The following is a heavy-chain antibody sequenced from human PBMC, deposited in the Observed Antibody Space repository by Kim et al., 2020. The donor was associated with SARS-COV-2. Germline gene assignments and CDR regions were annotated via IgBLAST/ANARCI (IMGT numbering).Heavy chain of an antibody. CDR1: GFTFSDYG. D-gene: IGHD3-10*01. V-gene: IGHV3-30-3*01. Sequence: GGSLRLSCTASGFTFSDYGMCWLRQAPGKGLEWVALTSYDGDNKFYAESVEGRVTISRDNSKNTVYLQMNSLRPEDTAIYYCARDLYYYGSGITDYWGQGPPVTVSS. CDR3: ARDLYYYGSGITDY. J-gene: IGHJ4*02. CDR2: TSYDGDNK.